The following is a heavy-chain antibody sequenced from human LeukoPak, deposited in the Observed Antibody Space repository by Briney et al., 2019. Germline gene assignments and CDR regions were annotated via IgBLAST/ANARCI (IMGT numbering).Heavy chain of an antibody. CDR2: IDHSGST. CDR3: ARGRTYATRFDY. D-gene: IGHD2-2*01. J-gene: IGHJ4*02. CDR1: GGSFSNYY. V-gene: IGHV4-34*01. Sequence: SETLSLTCAVFGGSFSNYYLHWIRQPPGKGLEWIGEIDHSGSTNYNPSLKSRVTISVDTSKSQFSLRVNSVTAADTAVYYCARGRTYATRFDYWGRGTLVTVSS.